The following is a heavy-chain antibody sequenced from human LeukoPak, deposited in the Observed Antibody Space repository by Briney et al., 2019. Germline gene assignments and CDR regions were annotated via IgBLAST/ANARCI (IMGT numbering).Heavy chain of an antibody. CDR3: ARDGAQIGYYDSSGYHLSDY. D-gene: IGHD3-22*01. V-gene: IGHV3-21*01. CDR2: ISSSSSYI. CDR1: GFTFSSYS. J-gene: IGHJ4*02. Sequence: KPGGSLRLSCAASGFTFSSYSMNWVRQAPGKGLEWVSSISSSSSYIYYADSVKGRFTISRDNAKNSLYLQMNSLRAEDTAVYYCARDGAQIGYYDSSGYHLSDYWGQGTLVTVSS.